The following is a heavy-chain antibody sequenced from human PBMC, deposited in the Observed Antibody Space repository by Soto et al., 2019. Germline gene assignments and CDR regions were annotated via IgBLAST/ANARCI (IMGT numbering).Heavy chain of an antibody. J-gene: IGHJ5*02. CDR3: ARRQNWNNLFDT. CDR2: SYYSGST. Sequence: SETLSLTCTVSGGSITNNYWSWIRQSPGKGLEWIGCSYYSGSTSYNPSLRSRVTISIDTSKTQFSLRLRSVTAADTAVYYCARRQNWNNLFDTWGQGTLVTGSS. CDR1: GGSITNNY. V-gene: IGHV4-59*08. D-gene: IGHD1-1*01.